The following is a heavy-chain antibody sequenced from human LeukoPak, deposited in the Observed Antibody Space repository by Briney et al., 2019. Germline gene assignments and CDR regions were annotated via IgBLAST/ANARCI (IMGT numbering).Heavy chain of an antibody. D-gene: IGHD2-2*01. CDR3: ARDVVAAVGSFDY. V-gene: IGHV4-34*01. Sequence: PSETLSLTCAIYSESFSGYFWSWIRQPPGKGLEWIGEINYSGSTNYNPSLKSRVTMSVDTSKNQFSLKLSSVTAADTAVYYCARDVVAAVGSFDYWGQGTQVTVSS. CDR2: INYSGST. J-gene: IGHJ4*02. CDR1: SESFSGYF.